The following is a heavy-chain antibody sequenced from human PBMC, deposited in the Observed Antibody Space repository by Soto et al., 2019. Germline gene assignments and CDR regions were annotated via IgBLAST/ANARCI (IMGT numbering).Heavy chain of an antibody. CDR2: IGGRGNSA. D-gene: IGHD5-12*01. J-gene: IGHJ3*01. V-gene: IGHV3-23*01. Sequence: WLSXRLSCSSSVFIFTNYSMNLFRQAPGKGLEWVSVIGGRGNSAYYADSVQGRFTISRDNSKNTLSLQMSSLTADDKAIYYCVREGRGYFDLWGRGPMVTV. CDR3: VREGRGYFDL. CDR1: VFIFTNYS.